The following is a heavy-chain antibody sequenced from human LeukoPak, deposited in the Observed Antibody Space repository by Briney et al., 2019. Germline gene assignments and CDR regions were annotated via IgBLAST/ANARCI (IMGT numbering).Heavy chain of an antibody. CDR3: ARASKGMIVVVPKIDY. V-gene: IGHV4-31*03. CDR2: IYYSGST. D-gene: IGHD3-22*01. J-gene: IGHJ4*02. Sequence: SETLSLTCTVSGGSISSGGYYWRWIRQHPGKGLEWIGYIYYSGSTYYNPSLKSRVTISVDTSKNQFSLKLSSVTAADTAVYYCARASKGMIVVVPKIDYWGQGTLVTVSS. CDR1: GGSISSGGYY.